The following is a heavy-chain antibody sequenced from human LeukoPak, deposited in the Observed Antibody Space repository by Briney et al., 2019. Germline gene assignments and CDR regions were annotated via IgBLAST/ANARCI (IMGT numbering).Heavy chain of an antibody. CDR3: ARVGIAAAGTPQGGSSY. V-gene: IGHV1-18*04. D-gene: IGHD6-13*01. Sequence: GASVKVSCKASGYTFTGYYMHWVRQAPGQGLEWMGWISAYNGNTNYAQKLQGRVTMTTDTSTSTAYMELRSLRSDDTAVYYCARVGIAAAGTPQGGSSYWGQGTLVTVSS. CDR1: GYTFTGYY. J-gene: IGHJ4*02. CDR2: ISAYNGNT.